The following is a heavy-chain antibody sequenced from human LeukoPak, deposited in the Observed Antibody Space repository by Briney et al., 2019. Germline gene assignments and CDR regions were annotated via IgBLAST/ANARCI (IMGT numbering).Heavy chain of an antibody. J-gene: IGHJ4*02. CDR1: GFSFNQAW. CDR3: TTDGIAVAGHF. V-gene: IGHV3-15*01. Sequence: PGGSLRLSCAVSGFSFNQAWMSWVRQAPGKGLEWVGRIKSKTDGGTTDYAAPVKGRFTISRDDSKNTVYVEMNSLKAEDTGAYYCTTDGIAVAGHFWGQGTLVTVSS. CDR2: IKSKTDGGTT. D-gene: IGHD6-19*01.